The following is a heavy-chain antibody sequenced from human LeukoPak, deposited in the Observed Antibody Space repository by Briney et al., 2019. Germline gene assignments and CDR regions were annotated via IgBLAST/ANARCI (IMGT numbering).Heavy chain of an antibody. D-gene: IGHD6-13*01. Sequence: PSETLSLTCTVSGGSVSSTFSYWGWVRQPPGKGLEGIGSMFYSGSTYYSPSLKSRAALSVDTSKNQFSLRLSSVTAADTAVYYCARHGNSSSRYNWFDPWGQGTLVTVSS. V-gene: IGHV4-39*01. J-gene: IGHJ5*02. CDR1: GGSVSSTFSY. CDR2: MFYSGST. CDR3: ARHGNSSSRYNWFDP.